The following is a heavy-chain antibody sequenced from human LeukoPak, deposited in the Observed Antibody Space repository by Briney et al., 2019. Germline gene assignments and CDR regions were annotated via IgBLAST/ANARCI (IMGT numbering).Heavy chain of an antibody. CDR3: ARDSGGSYYTDY. CDR2: IYSGGGT. CDR1: GFTVSSNY. D-gene: IGHD1-26*01. J-gene: IGHJ4*02. Sequence: GGSLRLSCVGSGFTVSSNYMSWVRQAPGKGLEWVSVIYSGGGTYYADSVKGRFTISRDNSKNTLYLQMNSLRAEDTAVYYCARDSGGSYYTDYWGQGTLVTVSS. V-gene: IGHV3-66*01.